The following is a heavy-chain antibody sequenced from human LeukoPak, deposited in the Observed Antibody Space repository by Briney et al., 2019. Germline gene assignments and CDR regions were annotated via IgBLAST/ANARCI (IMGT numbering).Heavy chain of an antibody. V-gene: IGHV1-2*02. D-gene: IGHD3-22*01. J-gene: IGHJ3*02. CDR2: MNPKSGGT. CDR3: ARAITMIVVVISDAFDI. CDR1: GYTFTGYY. Sequence: ASVKVSCKASGYTFTGYYMHWVRQAPGQGLEWMGWMNPKSGGTNYAQKFQGRVTMTRDTSISTAYMELSRLRSDDTAVYYCARAITMIVVVISDAFDIWGQGTMVTVSS.